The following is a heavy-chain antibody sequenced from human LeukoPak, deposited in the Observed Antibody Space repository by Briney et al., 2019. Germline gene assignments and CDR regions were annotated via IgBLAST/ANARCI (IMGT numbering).Heavy chain of an antibody. CDR2: INTKGET. Sequence: SEALSLTCTVSGVSMSAYQWSWVRQSPEKGLEWIGCINTKGETSYNPSLKSQVTTSVDTSKSQFSLRLTSVTAADTAVYYCATSNDAKIAPFDHWGQGTLVTVSS. D-gene: IGHD2-21*01. CDR1: GVSMSAYQ. CDR3: ATSNDAKIAPFDH. J-gene: IGHJ4*02. V-gene: IGHV4-4*09.